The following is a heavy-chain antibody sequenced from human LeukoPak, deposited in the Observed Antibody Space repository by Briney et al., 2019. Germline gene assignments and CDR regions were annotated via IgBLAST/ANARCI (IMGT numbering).Heavy chain of an antibody. D-gene: IGHD2-2*02. Sequence: SETLSLTCTVSGGSVSSGSYYWSWIRQPPGKGLEWIGYIYYSGSTNYNPSLKSRVTISVDTSKNQFSLKLSSVTADDTAVYYCARDQGGTHQLLYWPSGMDVWGQGTTVTVSS. V-gene: IGHV4-61*01. CDR1: GGSVSSGSYY. J-gene: IGHJ6*02. CDR2: IYYSGST. CDR3: ARDQGGTHQLLYWPSGMDV.